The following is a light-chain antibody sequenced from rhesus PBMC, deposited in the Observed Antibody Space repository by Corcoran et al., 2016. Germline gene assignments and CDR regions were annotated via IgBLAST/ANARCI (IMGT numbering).Light chain of an antibody. V-gene: IGKV1-22*01. CDR1: QSISNW. CDR3: LQYSSWPFT. J-gene: IGKJ3*01. CDR2: KAA. Sequence: DIQMTQSPSSLSASVGDTVTITCRASQSISNWLDWYQQKPGKASKILIYKAASLQSGVPSRFSGSGSGTVFTLTISSLQPEDFATYYCLQYSSWPFTFGPGTKLDIK.